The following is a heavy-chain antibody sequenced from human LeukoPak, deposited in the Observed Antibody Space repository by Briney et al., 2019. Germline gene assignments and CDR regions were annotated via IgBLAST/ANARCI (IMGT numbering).Heavy chain of an antibody. J-gene: IGHJ6*03. CDR1: GYTFPTFA. Sequence: ASVKASCKASGYTFPTFAIHWVRQAPGQRPEWMGWINGGNGNTKYSQKFQGRVTITRDTSAGTAYMELTSLRSEDMAVYYCARGRGTGGSNRDFYFYYYMDVWGNGTTVIVSS. D-gene: IGHD6-13*01. CDR2: INGGNGNT. V-gene: IGHV1-3*01. CDR3: ARGRGTGGSNRDFYFYYYMDV.